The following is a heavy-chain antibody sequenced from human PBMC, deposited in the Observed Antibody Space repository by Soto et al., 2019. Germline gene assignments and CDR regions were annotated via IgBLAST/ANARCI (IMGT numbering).Heavy chain of an antibody. CDR1: GGSFSGYY. Sequence: SETLSLTCAVYGGSFSGYYWSWIRQPPGKGLEWIGEINHSGSTNYNPSLKSRVTISVDTSKNQFSLKLSSVTAADTAVYYCASSISLRHKNWFDPWGQGTLVTVSS. CDR2: INHSGST. V-gene: IGHV4-34*01. D-gene: IGHD3-9*01. CDR3: ASSISLRHKNWFDP. J-gene: IGHJ5*02.